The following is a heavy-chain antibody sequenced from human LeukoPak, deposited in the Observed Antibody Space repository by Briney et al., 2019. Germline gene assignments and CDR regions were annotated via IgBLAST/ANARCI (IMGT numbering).Heavy chain of an antibody. Sequence: PGESLKISCKGSGYSFTSYWIGWARQMPGKGLEWMGIIYPGDSDTRYSPSFQGQVTISADKSISTAYLQWSSLKASDTAMYYCARLIAVAGTGWFDPWGQGTLATVSS. CDR2: IYPGDSDT. CDR1: GYSFTSYW. CDR3: ARLIAVAGTGWFDP. J-gene: IGHJ5*02. D-gene: IGHD6-19*01. V-gene: IGHV5-51*01.